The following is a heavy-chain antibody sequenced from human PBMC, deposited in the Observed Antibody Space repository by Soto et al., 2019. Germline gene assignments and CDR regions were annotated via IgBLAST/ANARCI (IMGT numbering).Heavy chain of an antibody. CDR2: ISYDGSNK. Sequence: PGGSLRLSCAASGFTFSSYGMHWVRQAPGKGLEWVAVISYDGSNKYYADSVKGRFTISRDNFKNTLYLQMNSLRAEDTAVYYCAKDVVVGATTGLGDYYYYYGMDVWGQGTTVTVSS. D-gene: IGHD1-26*01. J-gene: IGHJ6*02. V-gene: IGHV3-30*18. CDR1: GFTFSSYG. CDR3: AKDVVVGATTGLGDYYYYYGMDV.